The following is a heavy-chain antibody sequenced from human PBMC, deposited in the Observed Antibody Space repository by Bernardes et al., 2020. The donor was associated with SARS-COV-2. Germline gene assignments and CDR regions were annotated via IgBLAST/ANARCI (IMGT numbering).Heavy chain of an antibody. V-gene: IGHV3-23*01. CDR2: FSGCGDT. Sequence: GGSLRLSCAASGFTLDTFALSWGRQAPGKGLGWGSGFSGCGDTYYADSVKGRFTISRDNSKNILFLQMNNLRAEDSAVYYCAKDYCGGDCDFFDYWGQGTVVNVSS. J-gene: IGHJ4*02. CDR3: AKDYCGGDCDFFDY. CDR1: GFTLDTFA. D-gene: IGHD2-21*02.